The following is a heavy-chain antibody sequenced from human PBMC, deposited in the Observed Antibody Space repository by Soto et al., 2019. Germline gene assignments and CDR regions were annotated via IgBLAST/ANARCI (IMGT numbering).Heavy chain of an antibody. CDR2: IYYLGNT. Sequence: SETLSLTCAVYGGSFSGYYWGWVRQPPGKGLEWVGSIYYLGNTYYNPSLGSRATISVDTSKNQFSLKLRSVTAADTAVFYCAGLYPYESSGYHLNFWGQGTLVTVSS. CDR1: GGSFSGYY. CDR3: AGLYPYESSGYHLNF. V-gene: IGHV4-39*01. D-gene: IGHD3-22*01. J-gene: IGHJ4*02.